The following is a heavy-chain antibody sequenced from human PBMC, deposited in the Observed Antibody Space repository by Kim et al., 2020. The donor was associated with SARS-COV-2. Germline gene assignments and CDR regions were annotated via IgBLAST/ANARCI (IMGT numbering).Heavy chain of an antibody. Sequence: SETLSLTCTVSGGSISSSNYYWGWIRQPPGKGLEWIGSIYYSGSTYYNPSLKSRVTISVDTSKNQFSLKLSSVTAADTAVYYCALSTYYDYVWGSYRTFDYWGQGTLVTVSS. CDR3: ALSTYYDYVWGSYRTFDY. CDR1: GGSISSSNYY. CDR2: IYYSGST. J-gene: IGHJ4*02. D-gene: IGHD3-16*02. V-gene: IGHV4-39*01.